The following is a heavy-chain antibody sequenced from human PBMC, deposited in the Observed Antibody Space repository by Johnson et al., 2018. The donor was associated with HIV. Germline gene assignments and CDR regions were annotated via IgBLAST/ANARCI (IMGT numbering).Heavy chain of an antibody. D-gene: IGHD1-26*01. J-gene: IGHJ3*02. V-gene: IGHV3-15*01. CDR2: IKSKTDGGTT. Sequence: VQLVESGGGVVQPGGSLRLSCAASGFTFSNAWMSWVRQAPGKGLEWVGRIKSKTDGGTTDYAAPVKGRFTISRDDSKNTLYLQMNSLKTEDTAVYYCTTPLLVGANRPSEEGYNDAFDIWGQGTMVTVSS. CDR3: TTPLLVGANRPSEEGYNDAFDI. CDR1: GFTFSNAW.